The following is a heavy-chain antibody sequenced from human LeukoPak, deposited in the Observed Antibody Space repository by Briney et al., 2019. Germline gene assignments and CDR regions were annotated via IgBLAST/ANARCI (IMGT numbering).Heavy chain of an antibody. D-gene: IGHD3-22*01. V-gene: IGHV3-30-3*01. CDR1: GFTFSSYA. Sequence: GGSLRLSCAASGFTFSSYAMHWVRQAPGKGLEWVAVISYDGSNKYYADSVKGRVTISRDNSKNTLYLQMNSLRAEDTAVYYCARGGGGTMIVVVIISWGQGTLVTVSS. CDR3: ARGGGGTMIVVVIIS. CDR2: ISYDGSNK. J-gene: IGHJ5*02.